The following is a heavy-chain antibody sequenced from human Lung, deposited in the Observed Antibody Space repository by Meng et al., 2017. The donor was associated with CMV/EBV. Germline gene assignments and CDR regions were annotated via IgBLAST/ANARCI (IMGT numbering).Heavy chain of an antibody. D-gene: IGHD3-3*01. Sequence: ASVKVSCKASGYTFTGYYMHWVRQAPGQGLEWMGWINPNSGGTNYAQKFQGRVTMTRDTSISTAYMELSRLRSDDTAVYYCAREMNVYYDFWSGYYPRPDYYYYGMDVWGQGTTVTGS. J-gene: IGHJ6*02. CDR1: GYTFTGYY. V-gene: IGHV1-2*02. CDR2: INPNSGGT. CDR3: AREMNVYYDFWSGYYPRPDYYYYGMDV.